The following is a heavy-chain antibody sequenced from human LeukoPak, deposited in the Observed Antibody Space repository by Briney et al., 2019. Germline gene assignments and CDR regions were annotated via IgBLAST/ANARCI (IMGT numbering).Heavy chain of an antibody. CDR1: GFTFSSYA. D-gene: IGHD3-3*01. Sequence: PGGSLRLSCAASGFTFSSYAMSWVRQAPGKGLEWVSAISGSGGSTYYADSVKGRFTISRDNSKNTLYLQMNSLRVEDTAVYYCAKDKIWREDYFDYWGQGTLVTVSS. V-gene: IGHV3-23*01. CDR2: ISGSGGST. CDR3: AKDKIWREDYFDY. J-gene: IGHJ4*02.